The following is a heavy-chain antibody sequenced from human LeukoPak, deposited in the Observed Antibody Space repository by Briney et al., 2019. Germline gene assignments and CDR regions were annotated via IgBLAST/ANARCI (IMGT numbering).Heavy chain of an antibody. J-gene: IGHJ4*02. CDR1: GGSISSYY. CDR2: IYNSGST. D-gene: IGHD6-13*01. V-gene: IGHV4-59*01. Sequence: SETLSLTCTVSGGSISSYYWSWIRQSPGKGLEWIGYIYNSGSTIYNPSLKSRVTISVDTSKKQFSLNLSSVTAADTAVYSCARSSNWYSLDYWGQGTLVTVSS. CDR3: ARSSNWYSLDY.